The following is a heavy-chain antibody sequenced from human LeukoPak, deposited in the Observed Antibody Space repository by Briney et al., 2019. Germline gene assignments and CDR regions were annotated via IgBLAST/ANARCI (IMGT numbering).Heavy chain of an antibody. V-gene: IGHV4-59*01. D-gene: IGHD6-19*01. CDR3: AREGRAVAYGMDV. Sequence: SETLSLTCTVSGGSISSYYWSWIRQPPGKGLEWIGYIYYSGSTNYNPSLTSRVTISVDTSKNQFSLKLSSVTAADTAVYYCAREGRAVAYGMDVWGQGTTVTVSS. CDR2: IYYSGST. CDR1: GGSISSYY. J-gene: IGHJ6*02.